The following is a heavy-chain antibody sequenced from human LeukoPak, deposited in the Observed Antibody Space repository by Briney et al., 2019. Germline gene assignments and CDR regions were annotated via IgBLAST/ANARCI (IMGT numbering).Heavy chain of an antibody. J-gene: IGHJ6*03. CDR2: IYYSGST. Sequence: SETLSLTCTVSGGSISGSSYYWGWIRQPPGKGLEWIGSIYYSGSTYYNPSLKSRVTISVDTSKNQFSLKLSSVTAADTAVYYCARVAAAGTSYYYYYYMDVWGKGTTVTISS. V-gene: IGHV4-39*07. CDR1: GGSISGSSYY. CDR3: ARVAAAGTSYYYYYYMDV. D-gene: IGHD6-13*01.